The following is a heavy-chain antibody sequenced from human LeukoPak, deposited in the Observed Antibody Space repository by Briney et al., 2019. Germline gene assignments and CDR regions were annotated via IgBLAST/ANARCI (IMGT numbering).Heavy chain of an antibody. CDR2: ISYDGSNK. CDR3: ARDPVPAARAPFDY. V-gene: IGHV3-30-3*01. Sequence: SGGSLRLSCAASGFTFSSYAMHWVRQAPGKGLEWVAVISYDGSNKYYADSVKGRFTISRDNSKNTLYLQMNSLRAEDTAVYYCARDPVPAARAPFDYWGQGILVTVSS. J-gene: IGHJ4*02. CDR1: GFTFSSYA. D-gene: IGHD2-2*01.